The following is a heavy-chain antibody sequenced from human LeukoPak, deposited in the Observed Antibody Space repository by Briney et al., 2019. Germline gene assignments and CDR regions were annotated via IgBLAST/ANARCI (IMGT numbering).Heavy chain of an antibody. Sequence: GESLKISCKGSGYSFTSYWIGWVRQMPGKGLEWLGTIYPADSESRYSSSFEGLVSMSVDKSISTVYLQWSSLKASDTGMYYCARGDGFFEYWGQGSLVTVSS. D-gene: IGHD3-10*01. CDR1: GYSFTSYW. CDR3: ARGDGFFEY. V-gene: IGHV5-51*01. J-gene: IGHJ4*02. CDR2: IYPADSES.